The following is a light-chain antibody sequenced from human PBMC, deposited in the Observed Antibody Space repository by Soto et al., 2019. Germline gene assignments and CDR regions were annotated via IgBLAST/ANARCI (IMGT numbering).Light chain of an antibody. J-gene: IGKJ2*01. CDR2: RAS. V-gene: IGKV1-5*03. CDR1: QSIRSW. CDR3: QQYIGHPYT. Sequence: DIQMTQSPSTLSASVGDRVTITCRASQSIRSWLAWYQQKLGKAPNLLIYRASTLASGVPSKFSGSGSGTDFTLTISSLQPDDFAPYHCQQYIGHPYTWGQGTKLEIK.